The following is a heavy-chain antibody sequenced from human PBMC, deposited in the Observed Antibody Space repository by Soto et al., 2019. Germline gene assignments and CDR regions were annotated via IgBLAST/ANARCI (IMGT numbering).Heavy chain of an antibody. CDR3: AKRSSSSTFDY. J-gene: IGHJ4*02. CDR2: ISGSDDST. D-gene: IGHD6-6*01. V-gene: IGHV3-23*01. Sequence: GGSLRLSCAASGFTFSSYAMSWVRQAPGKGLEWISVISGSDDSTYYADSVKGRFTISRDNSKNTLYLQMNSLRAEDTAVYYCAKRSSSSTFDYWGQGTLVTVSS. CDR1: GFTFSSYA.